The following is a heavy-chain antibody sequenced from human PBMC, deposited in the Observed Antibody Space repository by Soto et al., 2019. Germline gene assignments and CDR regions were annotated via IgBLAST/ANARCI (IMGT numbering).Heavy chain of an antibody. CDR2: MTPNSGNT. V-gene: IGHV1-8*01. CDR3: TRGDD. J-gene: IGHJ4*02. CDR1: GYTFTRYN. Sequence: QVQLVQSGAEVKKPGASVTVSCKASGYTFTRYNINWVRQATGQGLEYLGWMTPNSGNTGYAQKFQGRVTMTRNTAISTAYMELSSLRFEDTAVYYCTRGDDWGQGTLVTVSS.